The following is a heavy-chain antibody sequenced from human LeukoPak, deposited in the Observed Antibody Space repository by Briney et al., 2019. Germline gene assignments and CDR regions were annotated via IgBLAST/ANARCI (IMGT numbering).Heavy chain of an antibody. J-gene: IGHJ4*02. CDR3: VREDTPATANY. D-gene: IGHD2-21*02. Sequence: GGSLELSCAASGLNFANHAMSWFRRTPGKGREWVSAISGGGDITYYADSVTGRFTISRDNSKDTLFLQMHSLRPGDTAVYYCVREDTPATANYWGQGTLVTISS. CDR2: ISGGGDIT. V-gene: IGHV3-23*01. CDR1: GLNFANHA.